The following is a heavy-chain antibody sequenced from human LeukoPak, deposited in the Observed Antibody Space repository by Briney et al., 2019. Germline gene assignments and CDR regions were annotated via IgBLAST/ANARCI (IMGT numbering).Heavy chain of an antibody. J-gene: IGHJ1*01. CDR3: ARAYDSSGYYYPIEYFQH. Sequence: ASVKVSCKASGYIFTGYYLHWARQAPGHGLAWIEWIKPDSDHTNYAQKFQGRVTMTRDTSTSTVYMELSSLRSEDTAVYYCARAYDSSGYYYPIEYFQHWGQGTLVTVSS. CDR2: IKPDSDHT. V-gene: IGHV1-2*02. D-gene: IGHD3-22*01. CDR1: GYIFTGYY.